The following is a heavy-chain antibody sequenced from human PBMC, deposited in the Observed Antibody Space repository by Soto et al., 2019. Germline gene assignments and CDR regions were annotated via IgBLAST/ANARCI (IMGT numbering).Heavy chain of an antibody. CDR1: GGSFSTYY. D-gene: IGHD3-10*01. CDR2: INHSGGT. Sequence: QVQLQQWGAGLLKPSETLSLTCAVYGGSFSTYYWNWIRQPPGKGLEWIGEINHSGGTKYNPSLMSXXTXSXXTSKNQFSLKLSSVTAADTAVYYCARGGGFGELNYWGQGTLVTVSS. J-gene: IGHJ4*02. CDR3: ARGGGFGELNY. V-gene: IGHV4-34*01.